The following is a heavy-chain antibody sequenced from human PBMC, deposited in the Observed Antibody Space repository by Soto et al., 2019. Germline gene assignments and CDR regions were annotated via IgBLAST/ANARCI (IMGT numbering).Heavy chain of an antibody. J-gene: IGHJ4*02. Sequence: PGGSLRLSCAASGCTFSSYAMSWVRQAPGKGLEWVSAISGSGGSTYYADSVKGRFTISRDNSKNTLYLQMNSLRAEDTAVYYCAKDSSSGWSGTFDYWGQGTLVTVSS. D-gene: IGHD6-19*01. V-gene: IGHV3-23*01. CDR2: ISGSGGST. CDR1: GCTFSSYA. CDR3: AKDSSSGWSGTFDY.